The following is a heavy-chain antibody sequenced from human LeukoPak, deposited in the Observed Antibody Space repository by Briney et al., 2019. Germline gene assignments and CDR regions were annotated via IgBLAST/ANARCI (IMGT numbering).Heavy chain of an antibody. CDR1: GGSISSSSYY. V-gene: IGHV4-39*07. Sequence: SETLSLTCTVSGGSISSSSYYWGWIRQPPGKGLEWIGSIYYSGSTYYSPSLKSRVTISVDTSKNQFSLKLSSVTAADTAVYYCARDRGNDYGGSYNWFDPWGQGTLVTVSS. CDR3: ARDRGNDYGGSYNWFDP. CDR2: IYYSGST. D-gene: IGHD4-23*01. J-gene: IGHJ5*02.